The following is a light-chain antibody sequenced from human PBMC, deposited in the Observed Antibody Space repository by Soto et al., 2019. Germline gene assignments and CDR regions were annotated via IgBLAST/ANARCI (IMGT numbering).Light chain of an antibody. CDR3: QQSYTTPQT. Sequence: DIQMTQSPSSLSASVGDRVTITCRASQNIRYYLNWYQHKPGKAPRLLIYYASSLQSGVPSRFSGSGSGTDFTLTISSLQPEDFATYYCQQSYTTPQTFGQGTKVDIK. V-gene: IGKV1-39*01. CDR2: YAS. CDR1: QNIRYY. J-gene: IGKJ1*01.